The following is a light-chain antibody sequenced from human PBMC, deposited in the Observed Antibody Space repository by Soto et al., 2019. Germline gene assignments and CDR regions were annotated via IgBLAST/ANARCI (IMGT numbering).Light chain of an antibody. CDR1: QSVISTY. J-gene: IGKJ4*01. CDR3: QQYGSSPLT. V-gene: IGKV3-20*01. Sequence: EIVLTQSPGTLSLSPGERATLSCRASQSVISTYLAWYQQKPGQAPRLLIYGASNRATGITDRFTGSGSGTDVTLTISRLEPEDFAVYYGQQYGSSPLTFCGGTKVEIK. CDR2: GAS.